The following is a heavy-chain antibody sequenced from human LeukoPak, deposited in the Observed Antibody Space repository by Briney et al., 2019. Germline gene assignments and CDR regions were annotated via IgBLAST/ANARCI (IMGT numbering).Heavy chain of an antibody. Sequence: SETLSLTCTVSGGSISTYYWSWIRQPLGKGLEWIGNIHYTGITNYNPSLKSRVTISVDTSKNQFSLKLSSVTAADTAVYYCARENSSGWYNFDYWGQGTLVTVSS. J-gene: IGHJ4*02. CDR3: ARENSSGWYNFDY. D-gene: IGHD6-19*01. CDR2: IHYTGIT. V-gene: IGHV4-59*01. CDR1: GGSISTYY.